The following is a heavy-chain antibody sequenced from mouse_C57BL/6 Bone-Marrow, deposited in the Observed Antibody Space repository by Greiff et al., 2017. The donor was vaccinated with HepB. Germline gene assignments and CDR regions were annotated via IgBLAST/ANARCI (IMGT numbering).Heavy chain of an antibody. V-gene: IGHV14-3*01. CDR2: IDPANGNT. CDR3: ARSPIYYYGSSYPWFAY. CDR1: GFNIKNTY. Sequence: DVKLVESVAELVRPGASVKLSCTASGFNIKNTYMHWVKQRPEQGLEWIGRIDPANGNTKYAPKFQGKATITADTSSNTAYLQLSSLTSEDTAIYYCARSPIYYYGSSYPWFAYWGQGTLVTVSA. J-gene: IGHJ3*01. D-gene: IGHD1-1*01.